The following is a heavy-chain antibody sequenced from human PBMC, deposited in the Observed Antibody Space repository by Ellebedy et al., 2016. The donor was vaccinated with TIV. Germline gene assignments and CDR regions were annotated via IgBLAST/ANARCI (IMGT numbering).Heavy chain of an antibody. Sequence: ASVKVSXKATGYTFTTYGITWVRQAPGQGLEWMGWINPYNSHTNYARKFQGRVTMTTETSTSTAYMELRSLRSDDTAVYYCARGGQNCFDYWGQGNLVTVSS. CDR3: ARGGQNCFDY. CDR2: INPYNSHT. CDR1: GYTFTTYG. V-gene: IGHV1-18*04. J-gene: IGHJ4*02.